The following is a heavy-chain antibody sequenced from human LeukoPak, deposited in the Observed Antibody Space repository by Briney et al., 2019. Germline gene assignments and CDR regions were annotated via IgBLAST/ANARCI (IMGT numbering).Heavy chain of an antibody. D-gene: IGHD4-17*01. V-gene: IGHV3-48*03. Sequence: GGSLRLSCAASGFTFSSYEMNWVRQAPGKGLEWVSYISSSGSTIYYADSVKGRFTISRDNAKSSLYLQMNSLRAEDTAVYYCARDSLYGDYGAWGQGTLVTVSS. CDR2: ISSSGSTI. CDR3: ARDSLYGDYGA. J-gene: IGHJ5*02. CDR1: GFTFSSYE.